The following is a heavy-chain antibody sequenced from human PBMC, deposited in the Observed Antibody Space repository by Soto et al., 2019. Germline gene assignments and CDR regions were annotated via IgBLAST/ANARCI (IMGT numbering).Heavy chain of an antibody. V-gene: IGHV3-11*06. J-gene: IGHJ4*02. D-gene: IGHD1-26*01. CDR1: GFTFSAYY. Sequence: QVQLVESGGGLVKPGGSLRLSCAASGFTFSAYYMSWIRQAPGTGLEWVSYISSSSSYTNYADSVKGRFTISRDNAKNSLYLQMNSLRAEDTAVYYCARATGGSYLYYFDYWGQGTLVTVSS. CDR2: ISSSSSYT. CDR3: ARATGGSYLYYFDY.